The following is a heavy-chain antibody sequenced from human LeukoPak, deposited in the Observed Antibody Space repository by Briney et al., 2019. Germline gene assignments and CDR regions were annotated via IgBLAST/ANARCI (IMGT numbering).Heavy chain of an antibody. Sequence: ASVKVYCKASGYTFTGYYMHWVRQAPGQGLEWMGWINPNSGGTNYAQKFQGRVTMTRDTSISTAYMELSRLRSDDTAVYYCARDGYDFWSGYYTGDPQFDYWGQGTLVTVSS. CDR1: GYTFTGYY. CDR3: ARDGYDFWSGYYTGDPQFDY. V-gene: IGHV1-2*02. D-gene: IGHD3-3*01. CDR2: INPNSGGT. J-gene: IGHJ4*02.